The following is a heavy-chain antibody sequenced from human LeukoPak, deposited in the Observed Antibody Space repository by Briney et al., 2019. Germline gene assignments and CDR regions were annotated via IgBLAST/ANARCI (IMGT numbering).Heavy chain of an antibody. V-gene: IGHV4-34*01. CDR2: INHSGNT. D-gene: IGHD2-15*01. J-gene: IGHJ4*02. Sequence: SSETLSLTCAVYGGSFSGYYWSWIRQPPGKGLEWIGEINHSGNTNYNPSPKSRVTISVDTSKNQFSLKLSSVTAADTAVYYCARHSGDCSGSTCYDYWGQGTLVTVSS. CDR3: ARHSGDCSGSTCYDY. CDR1: GGSFSGYY.